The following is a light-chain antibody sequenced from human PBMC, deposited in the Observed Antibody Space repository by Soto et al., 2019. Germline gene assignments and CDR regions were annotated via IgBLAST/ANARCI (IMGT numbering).Light chain of an antibody. J-gene: IGKJ4*01. CDR1: QSVSSSY. V-gene: IGKV3-11*01. CDR2: DAS. Sequence: ILFPQSPGTLSLSPGERPTLSCRASQSVSSSYLAWYQQKPGKAPRLLIYDASNRDTGIPARFSGRGSGTDFTLTISSLETEDFEVYYCQQRYNWLLTFGGGTKVDIK. CDR3: QQRYNWLLT.